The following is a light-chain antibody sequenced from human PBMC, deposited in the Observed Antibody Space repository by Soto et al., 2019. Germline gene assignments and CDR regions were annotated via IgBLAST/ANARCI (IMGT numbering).Light chain of an antibody. V-gene: IGKV1-17*01. J-gene: IGKJ2*01. CDR3: RQHNDNPPT. CDR2: GAS. CDR1: QGIRND. Sequence: DIQMTQSPSSLSASVGDRVTITCRASQGIRNDLAWYQQKPGKAPKRLIYGASSLQNGVPSRFSGSGSGTEVTLTISSRQAEDFATEYGRQHNDNPPTFGQGTKLEMK.